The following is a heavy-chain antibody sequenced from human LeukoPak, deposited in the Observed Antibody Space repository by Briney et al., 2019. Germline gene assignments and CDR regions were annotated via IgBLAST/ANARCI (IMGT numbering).Heavy chain of an antibody. CDR3: ARSPWYYYGMDV. CDR2: ISGSGGST. CDR1: GFTFSSYA. V-gene: IGHV3-23*01. Sequence: GGSLRLSCAASGFTFSSYAMSWVRQAPGKGLEWVSAISGSGGSTYYADSVKGRFTISRDNSKNTLYLQMNSLRAEDTAVYYCARSPWYYYGMDVWGQGTTVTVSS. J-gene: IGHJ6*02.